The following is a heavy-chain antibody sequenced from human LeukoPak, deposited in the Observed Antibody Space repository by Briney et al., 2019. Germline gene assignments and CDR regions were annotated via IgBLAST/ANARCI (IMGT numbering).Heavy chain of an antibody. Sequence: GGSLRLSCAASGFTFYDYGMSWVRQAPGKGLEWGTGLSGNSGSTGYADSVTCRFTISRDNAKNSLYLQMNSLRAEDTALYHCARSKGCSGSYNDAFDIWGQGTMVTVSS. CDR3: ARSKGCSGSYNDAFDI. V-gene: IGHV3-20*01. CDR1: GFTFYDYG. D-gene: IGHD1-26*01. J-gene: IGHJ3*02. CDR2: LSGNSGST.